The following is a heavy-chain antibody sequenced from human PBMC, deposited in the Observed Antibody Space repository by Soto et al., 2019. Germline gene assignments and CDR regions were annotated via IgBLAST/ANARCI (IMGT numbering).Heavy chain of an antibody. D-gene: IGHD2-15*01. V-gene: IGHV1-69*08. CDR1: GGTFSSYT. Sequence: QVQLVQSGAEVKKPGSSVKVSCKASGGTFSSYTISWVRQAPGQGLEWMGRIIPILGIANYAQKFQGRVTITADKSTSTAYRELSSLRSEDTAVYYCARDAGYCSGGSCLGRGGMDVWGKGTTVTVSS. CDR3: ARDAGYCSGGSCLGRGGMDV. CDR2: IIPILGIA. J-gene: IGHJ6*04.